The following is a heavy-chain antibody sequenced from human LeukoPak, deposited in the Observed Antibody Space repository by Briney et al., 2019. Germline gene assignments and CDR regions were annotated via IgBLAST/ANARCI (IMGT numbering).Heavy chain of an antibody. V-gene: IGHV4-59*01. CDR1: GGSISSYY. CDR3: ARDRGLRYYYYYMDV. J-gene: IGHJ6*03. D-gene: IGHD3-10*01. CDR2: IYYRGNT. Sequence: SETLSLTCTVPGGSISSYYWSWIRQPPGKGLEWIGYIYYRGNTNYNPSLKSRVTISVDTSKAQFSLKLSSVTAADTAVYYCARDRGLRYYYYYMDVWGKGTTVTVSS.